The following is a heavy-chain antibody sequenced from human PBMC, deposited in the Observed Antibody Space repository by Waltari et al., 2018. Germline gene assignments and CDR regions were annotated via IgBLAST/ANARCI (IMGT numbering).Heavy chain of an antibody. CDR1: GYTFTSYD. CDR2: MNPNSGNT. V-gene: IGHV1-8*01. D-gene: IGHD6-13*01. Sequence: QVQLVQSGAEVKKPGASVKVSCKASGYTFTSYDINWVRQATGPGLEWMGWMNPNSGNTGYAKKFQGRVTMTRNTSISTAYMELSSLRSEDTAVYYCARGPVYSSSWTYYYYYGMDVWGQGTTVTVSS. J-gene: IGHJ6*02. CDR3: ARGPVYSSSWTYYYYYGMDV.